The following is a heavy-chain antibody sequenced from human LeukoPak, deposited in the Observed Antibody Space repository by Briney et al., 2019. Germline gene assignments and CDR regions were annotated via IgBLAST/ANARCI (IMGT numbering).Heavy chain of an antibody. J-gene: IGHJ3*02. CDR1: GGSISSSNW. D-gene: IGHD6-6*01. CDR3: ASLGAARPGLGAFDI. CDR2: IYHSGST. Sequence: SETLSLTCAVSGGSISSSNWWSWVRQPPGKGLEWIGEIYHSGSTNYNPSLKSRVTISVDTSKNQFSLKLSSVTAADTAVYCCASLGAARPGLGAFDIWGQGTMVTVSS. V-gene: IGHV4-4*01.